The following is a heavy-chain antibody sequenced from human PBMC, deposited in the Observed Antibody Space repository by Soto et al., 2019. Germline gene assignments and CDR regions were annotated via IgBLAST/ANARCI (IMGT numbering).Heavy chain of an antibody. Sequence: PGRSLRLSCAASGFTFSSYSMNWVRQAPGKGLEWVSSISSSSSYIYYADSVKGRFTISRDNAKNSLYLQMNSLRAEDTAGYYWARVGYNWNLMPLADRGQGTLVTVSS. CDR1: GFTFSSYS. J-gene: IGHJ4*02. V-gene: IGHV3-21*01. D-gene: IGHD1-20*01. CDR2: ISSSSSYI. CDR3: ARVGYNWNLMPLAD.